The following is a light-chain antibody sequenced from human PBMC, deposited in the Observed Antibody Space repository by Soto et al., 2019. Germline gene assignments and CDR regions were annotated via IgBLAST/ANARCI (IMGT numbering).Light chain of an antibody. CDR2: KAS. Sequence: EIQMTQSPSTLSASVGDRVTITCRASQSISSWLAWYQQKPGKAPKLLIYKASSSQSGVPSRFSGSGSGTEFTLTISSLQPDDFATYFCQQYNSYPHTFGQGTKLEI. J-gene: IGKJ2*01. CDR1: QSISSW. V-gene: IGKV1-5*03. CDR3: QQYNSYPHT.